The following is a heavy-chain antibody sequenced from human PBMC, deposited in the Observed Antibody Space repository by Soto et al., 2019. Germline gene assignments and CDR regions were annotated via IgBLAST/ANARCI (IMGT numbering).Heavy chain of an antibody. CDR2: INHSGST. Sequence: PSETLSLTCAVYGGSFSGYYWSWIRQPPGKGLEWIGEINHSGSTNYNPSLKSRVTISVDTSKNQFSLKLSSVTAADTAVYYCARARLQLLWFGFYGMDVWGQGTMVTVSS. D-gene: IGHD3-10*01. CDR3: ARARLQLLWFGFYGMDV. J-gene: IGHJ6*02. V-gene: IGHV4-34*01. CDR1: GGSFSGYY.